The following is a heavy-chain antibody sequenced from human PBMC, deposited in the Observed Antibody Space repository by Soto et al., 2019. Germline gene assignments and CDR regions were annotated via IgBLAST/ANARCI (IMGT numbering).Heavy chain of an antibody. Sequence: EVQLVESGGGLVQPGGSLKLSCAASGFTFSGSAMHWVRQASGKGLEWVGRIRSKANSYATAYAASVKGRFTISRDDSKNTAYLQMNSLKTEDTAVYYCTRAERGGDYWGQGTLVTVSS. J-gene: IGHJ4*02. CDR2: IRSKANSYAT. CDR3: TRAERGGDY. CDR1: GFTFSGSA. D-gene: IGHD3-10*01. V-gene: IGHV3-73*02.